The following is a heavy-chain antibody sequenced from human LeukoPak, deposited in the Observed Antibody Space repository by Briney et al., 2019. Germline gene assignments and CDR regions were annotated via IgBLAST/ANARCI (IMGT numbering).Heavy chain of an antibody. CDR3: AKDMGGSGSYYNGGFDY. J-gene: IGHJ4*02. Sequence: PGGSLRLSCAASGFTFDDYAMHWVRQAPGKGLEWVSGISWNSGSIGYADSVKGRFTISRDNAKNSLHLQMNSLRAEDMALYYCAKDMGGSGSYYNGGFDYWGQGTLVTVSS. CDR1: GFTFDDYA. V-gene: IGHV3-9*03. D-gene: IGHD3-10*01. CDR2: ISWNSGSI.